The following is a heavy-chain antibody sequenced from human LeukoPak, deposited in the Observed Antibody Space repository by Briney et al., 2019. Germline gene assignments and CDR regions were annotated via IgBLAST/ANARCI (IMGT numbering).Heavy chain of an antibody. CDR3: ARHDGSGAQIAY. Sequence: GESLKISCQGSGYRFTSYRISWVRQMPGKGLEWMGRIDPSDSYTNYSPSFEGHVTISADKSINAAYLQWSSLQASDTAMYYCARHDGSGAQIAYWGQGTLVTVSS. CDR1: GYRFTSYR. CDR2: IDPSDSYT. J-gene: IGHJ4*02. V-gene: IGHV5-10-1*01. D-gene: IGHD6-25*01.